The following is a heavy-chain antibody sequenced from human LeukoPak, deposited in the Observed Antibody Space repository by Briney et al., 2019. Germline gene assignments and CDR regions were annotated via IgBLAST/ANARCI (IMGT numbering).Heavy chain of an antibody. J-gene: IGHJ5*02. Sequence: GGPLRLSCAASGFTFSSFWMNWVRQAPGKGLEWVSYISSSSSTIYYADSVKGRFTISRDNAKNTLYLQMNSLRAEDTAVYYCARDSGSSSWAGNWFDPWGQGTLVTVSS. CDR3: ARDSGSSSWAGNWFDP. CDR1: GFTFSSFW. D-gene: IGHD7-27*01. CDR2: ISSSSSTI. V-gene: IGHV3-48*04.